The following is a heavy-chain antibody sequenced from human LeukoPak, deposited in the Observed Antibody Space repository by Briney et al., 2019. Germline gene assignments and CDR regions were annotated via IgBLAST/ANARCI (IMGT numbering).Heavy chain of an antibody. J-gene: IGHJ3*02. CDR3: AVVRITGTIDAFDI. Sequence: GGSLRLSCAASGFTFRSYNMNWVRQAPGKGLEWVSSISSSSNYIYYADSVKGRFTISRDNAKNSLYLEMNSLRAEDTAVYYCAVVRITGTIDAFDIWGQGTMVTVSS. CDR1: GFTFRSYN. D-gene: IGHD1-7*01. CDR2: ISSSSNYI. V-gene: IGHV3-21*01.